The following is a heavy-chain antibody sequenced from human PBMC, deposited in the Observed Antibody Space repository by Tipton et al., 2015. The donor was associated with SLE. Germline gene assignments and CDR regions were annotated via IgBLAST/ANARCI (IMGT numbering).Heavy chain of an antibody. CDR3: TTDYLGQWLVVY. CDR2: IKSKTDGGTT. J-gene: IGHJ4*02. CDR1: GFTFSNAW. Sequence: SLRLSCAASGFTFSNAWMSWVRQAPGKGLEWVGRIKSKTDGGTTDYAAPVKGRFTISRDDSKNTLYLQMNSLKTEDTAVYYCTTDYLGQWLVVYWGQGTAVTVSS. V-gene: IGHV3-15*01. D-gene: IGHD6-19*01.